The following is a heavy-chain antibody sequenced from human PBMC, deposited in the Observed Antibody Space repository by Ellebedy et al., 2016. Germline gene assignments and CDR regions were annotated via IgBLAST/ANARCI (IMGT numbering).Heavy chain of an antibody. D-gene: IGHD5-18*01. J-gene: IGHJ4*02. CDR1: SFTFRNYA. CDR2: VTGSGVTT. V-gene: IGHV3-23*01. CDR3: AKEMYSSMD. Sequence: GESLKISXAASSFTFRNYAMTWVRQAPGRGLEWISSVTGSGVTTYYAASVQGRFTVSRDNSKNTLFLQMSSLRAEDTAIYYCAKEMYSSMDWGQGTLVTVSS.